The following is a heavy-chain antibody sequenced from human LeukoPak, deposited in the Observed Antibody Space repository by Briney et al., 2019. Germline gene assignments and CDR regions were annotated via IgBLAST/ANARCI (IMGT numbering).Heavy chain of an antibody. CDR2: ISYDGSNK. J-gene: IGHJ5*02. CDR1: GFTLSSYA. V-gene: IGHV3-30*04. D-gene: IGHD3-10*01. CDR3: ARALGVDWFDP. Sequence: PGRSLRLSCAASGFTLSSYAMHWVRQAPGKGLEWVAVISYDGSNKYYADSVKGQFTISRDNSKNTLYLQMNSLRAEDTAVYYCARALGVDWFDPWGQGTLVTVSS.